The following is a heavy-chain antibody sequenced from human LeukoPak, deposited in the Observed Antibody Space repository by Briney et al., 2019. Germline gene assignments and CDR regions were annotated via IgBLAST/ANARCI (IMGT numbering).Heavy chain of an antibody. D-gene: IGHD1-26*01. J-gene: IGHJ4*02. Sequence: SETLSLTCAVSGYSISSGYYWGWIRQPPGKGLEWIGSIYHSGSTYYNPSLKSRVTVSVDTSKNQFSLKLSSVTAADTAVYYCARHRAPYSGSYVDYWGQGTLVTVSS. CDR3: ARHRAPYSGSYVDY. V-gene: IGHV4-38-2*01. CDR2: IYHSGST. CDR1: GYSISSGYY.